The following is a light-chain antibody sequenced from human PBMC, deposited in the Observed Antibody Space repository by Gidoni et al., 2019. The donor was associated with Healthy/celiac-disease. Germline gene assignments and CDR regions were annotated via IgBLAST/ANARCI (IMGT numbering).Light chain of an antibody. V-gene: IGKV4-1*01. J-gene: IGKJ1*01. Sequence: DIVMTQSPDSLAVSLGERATINCKSSQSGLYSSNNKNYLAWYQQKPGQPPKLLIYWASTRESGVPDRCSGSGSGTDFTLTISRLQAEDVAVYYCQQYYSTLAWTFGQGTKVEIK. CDR3: QQYYSTLAWT. CDR2: WAS. CDR1: QSGLYSSNNKNY.